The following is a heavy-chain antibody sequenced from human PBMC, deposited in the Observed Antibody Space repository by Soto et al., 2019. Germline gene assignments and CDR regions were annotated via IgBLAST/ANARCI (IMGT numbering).Heavy chain of an antibody. V-gene: IGHV3-7*03. CDR1: GFTFSSYW. Sequence: RLSCAASGFTFSSYWMSWVRQAPGKGLEWVANIKQDGSEKYCVDSVKGRFTISRDNAKNSLYLQMNSLRAEDTAVYYCARLDGAATPREKKYYYYGMDVWGQGTTVTVSS. CDR2: IKQDGSEK. D-gene: IGHD4-17*01. CDR3: ARLDGAATPREKKYYYYGMDV. J-gene: IGHJ6*02.